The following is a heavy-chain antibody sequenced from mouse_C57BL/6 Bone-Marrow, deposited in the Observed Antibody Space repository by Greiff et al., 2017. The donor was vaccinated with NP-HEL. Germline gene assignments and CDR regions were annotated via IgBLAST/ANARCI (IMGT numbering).Heavy chain of an antibody. V-gene: IGHV5-6*01. CDR1: GFTFSSYG. CDR2: ISSGGSYT. CDR3: ARQHLDY. Sequence: EVKLVESGGDLVKPGGSLKLSCAASGFTFSSYGMSWVRQTPDKRLEWVATISSGGSYTYYPDSVKGRFTISRDNAKNTLYLQMSSLKSEDTAMYYCARQHLDYWGQGTTLTVSS. J-gene: IGHJ2*01.